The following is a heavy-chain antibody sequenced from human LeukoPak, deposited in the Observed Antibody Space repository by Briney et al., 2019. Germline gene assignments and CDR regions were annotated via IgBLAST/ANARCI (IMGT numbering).Heavy chain of an antibody. V-gene: IGHV3-21*01. J-gene: IGHJ3*02. CDR1: GFTFSSYS. CDR2: ISSSSSYI. CDR3: ARGRGYDYGDRKGAFDI. D-gene: IGHD4-17*01. Sequence: GGSLRLSCAASGFTFSSYSMNWVRQAPGKGLEWVSSISSSSSYIYYADSVKGRFTISRDNAKNSLYLQMNSLRAEDTAVYYCARGRGYDYGDRKGAFDIWGQGTMVTVSS.